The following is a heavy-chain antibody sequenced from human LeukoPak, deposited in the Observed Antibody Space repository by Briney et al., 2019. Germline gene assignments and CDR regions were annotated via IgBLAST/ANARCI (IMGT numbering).Heavy chain of an antibody. CDR3: ARTSGWSTGYMDV. V-gene: IGHV3-20*04. J-gene: IGHJ6*03. CDR2: INWNGGST. CDR1: GFTFDDYG. Sequence: PGGSLRLSCAASGFTFDDYGMSWVRQAPGEGLEWVSGINWNGGSTGYADSVKGRFTISRDNAKNSLYLQMNSLRAEDTALHYCARTSGWSTGYMDVWCKGTTVTVSS. D-gene: IGHD2-15*01.